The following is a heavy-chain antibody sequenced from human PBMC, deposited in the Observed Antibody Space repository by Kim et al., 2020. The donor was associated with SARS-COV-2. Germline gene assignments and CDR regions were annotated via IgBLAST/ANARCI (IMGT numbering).Heavy chain of an antibody. D-gene: IGHD2-15*01. CDR3: ARVDYCTGGSCYYFDY. J-gene: IGHJ4*02. Sequence: SVKGRFTISRDNAKNSLYLQMNSLRAEDTAVYYCARVDYCTGGSCYYFDYWGQGTLVTVSS. V-gene: IGHV3-21*01.